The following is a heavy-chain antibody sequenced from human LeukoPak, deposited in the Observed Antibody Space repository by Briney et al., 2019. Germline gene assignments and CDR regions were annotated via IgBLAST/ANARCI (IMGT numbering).Heavy chain of an antibody. V-gene: IGHV3-21*01. D-gene: IGHD3-9*01. Sequence: GGSLRLSCAASGFTFSSYSMNWVRQAPGKGLEWVSPISSSSSYIYYADSVKGRFTISRDNAKNSLYLQMNSLRAEDTAVYYCARAPPGYYDILTGYYDVDYWGQGTLVTVSS. CDR2: ISSSSSYI. CDR1: GFTFSSYS. J-gene: IGHJ4*02. CDR3: ARAPPGYYDILTGYYDVDY.